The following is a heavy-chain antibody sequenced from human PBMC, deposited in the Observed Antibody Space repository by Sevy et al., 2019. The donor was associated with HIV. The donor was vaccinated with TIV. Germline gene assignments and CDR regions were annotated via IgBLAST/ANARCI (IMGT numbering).Heavy chain of an antibody. J-gene: IGHJ3*01. V-gene: IGHV3-21*01. Sequence: GGSLRLSCAASGFTFSSYSMNWVRQAPGNGLQWVSSVSSSSSYIYYADSVRGRFTISRDNVKNSLYLQMNSLRAEDTAVYYCARDLHNDNGDYRSKHDAFEVSGQWTMVTVSS. D-gene: IGHD4-17*01. CDR1: GFTFSSYS. CDR2: VSSSSSYI. CDR3: ARDLHNDNGDYRSKHDAFEV.